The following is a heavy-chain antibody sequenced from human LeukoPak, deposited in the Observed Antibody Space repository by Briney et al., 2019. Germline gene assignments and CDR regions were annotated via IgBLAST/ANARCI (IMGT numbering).Heavy chain of an antibody. J-gene: IGHJ4*02. D-gene: IGHD5-18*01. CDR2: IYYSGST. CDR1: GGSISSYY. V-gene: IGHV4-59*01. CDR3: ARVQVQLWSTYYFDY. Sequence: PSETLSLTCTVSGGSISSYYWSWIRQPPGKGLEWIGYIYYSGSTNYNPSLKSRVTISVDTSKNQFSLKLSSVTAADTAVYYCARVQVQLWSTYYFDYWGQGTLVTVFS.